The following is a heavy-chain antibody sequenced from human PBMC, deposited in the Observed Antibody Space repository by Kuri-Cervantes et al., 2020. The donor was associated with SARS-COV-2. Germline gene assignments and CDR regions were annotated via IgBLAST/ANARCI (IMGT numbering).Heavy chain of an antibody. CDR2: ISGSGGGT. V-gene: IGHV3-23*01. D-gene: IGHD3-10*01. J-gene: IGHJ6*01. CDR3: ARDSRGDLQHIYGMDV. Sequence: GGSLRLSCAASGFTFSGSAMHWVRQAPGKGLEWVSVISGSGGGTYHADSVKGRFAISRDNSKNTLYLQMNSLRAEDTAVYYRARDSRGDLQHIYGMDVWGQGTTVTVYS. CDR1: GFTFSGSA.